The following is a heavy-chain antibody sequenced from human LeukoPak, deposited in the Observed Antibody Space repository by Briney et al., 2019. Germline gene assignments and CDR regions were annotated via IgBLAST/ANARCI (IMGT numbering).Heavy chain of an antibody. CDR1: GGSISSYY. CDR2: IYTSGST. CDR3: ARDSWAQQLVLLYFDY. J-gene: IGHJ4*02. V-gene: IGHV4-4*07. Sequence: SETLSLTCTVSGGSISSYYWSWIRQPAGKGLEWIGRIYTSGSTNYNPSLKSRVTMSVDTSKNQFSLKLSSVTAADTAVYYCARDSWAQQLVLLYFDYWGQGTLVTVSS. D-gene: IGHD6-13*01.